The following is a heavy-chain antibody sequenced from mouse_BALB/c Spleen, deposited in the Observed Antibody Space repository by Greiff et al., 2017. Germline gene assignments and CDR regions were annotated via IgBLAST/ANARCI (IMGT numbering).Heavy chain of an antibody. J-gene: IGHJ2*01. D-gene: IGHD2-1*01. CDR2: ISSGSSTI. V-gene: IGHV5-17*02. CDR1: GFTFSSFG. CDR3: ARGCGAGNDLDY. Sequence: EVQLVESGAGLVQPGGSRKLSCAASGFTFSSFGMHWVRQAPEKGLEWVAYISSGSSTIYYADTVKGRFTIPRDNPKNTLFLQMTSLRSEDTAMYYCARGCGAGNDLDYWGQGTTLTVSS.